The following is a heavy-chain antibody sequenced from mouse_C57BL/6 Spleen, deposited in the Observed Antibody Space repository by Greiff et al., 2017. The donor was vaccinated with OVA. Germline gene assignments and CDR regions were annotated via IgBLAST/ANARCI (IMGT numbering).Heavy chain of an antibody. CDR2: IYPGDGDT. V-gene: IGHV1-80*01. CDR1: GYAFSSYW. Sequence: VQLQQSGAELVKPGASVKISCKASGYAFSSYWMNWVKQRPGKGLEWIGQIYPGDGDTNYNGKFKVKATLTADKSSSTAYMQLSSLTSEDSAVYFCARSATVAVGFDYWGQGTTLTVSS. J-gene: IGHJ2*01. D-gene: IGHD1-1*01. CDR3: ARSATVAVGFDY.